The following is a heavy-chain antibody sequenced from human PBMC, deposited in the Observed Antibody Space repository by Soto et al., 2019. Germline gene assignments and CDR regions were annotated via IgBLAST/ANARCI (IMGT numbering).Heavy chain of an antibody. CDR1: GGSISSFY. J-gene: IGHJ3*02. D-gene: IGHD3-22*01. CDR3: ARGGYHDSSGFHDAFDI. CDR2: IYYSGST. Sequence: VQLQESGPGLVKPSETLSLTCTVSGGSISSFYWNWIRQPPGKGQEWIGYIYYSGSTNYNPSLKSRVTISVDTSKNQFSLKLSSVTAADTAVYYCARGGYHDSSGFHDAFDIWGQGTMVTVSS. V-gene: IGHV4-59*01.